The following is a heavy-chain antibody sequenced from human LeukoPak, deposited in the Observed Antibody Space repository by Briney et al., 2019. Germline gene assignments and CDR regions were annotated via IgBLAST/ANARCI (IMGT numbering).Heavy chain of an antibody. D-gene: IGHD3-16*01. J-gene: IGHJ4*02. CDR1: GCTFSSYD. Sequence: GGSLRLSCAASGCTFSSYDMSWVRQAPGKGLEWVSGINWNGGSTGYADSVKGRFTISRDNAKNSLYLQMSSLRAEDTALYYCAREEGGYFDYWGQGTLVTVSS. V-gene: IGHV3-20*04. CDR3: AREEGGYFDY. CDR2: INWNGGST.